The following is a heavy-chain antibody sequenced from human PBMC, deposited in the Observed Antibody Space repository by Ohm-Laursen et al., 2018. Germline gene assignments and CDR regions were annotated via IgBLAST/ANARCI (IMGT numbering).Heavy chain of an antibody. D-gene: IGHD3-3*01. CDR1: GGSTSSYY. Sequence: SDTLSLTCTVSGGSTSSYYWSWIRQPAGKGLEWIGRIYTSGSTNYNPSLKSRVTMSVDTSKNQFSLKLSSVTAADTAVYYCAREYPDFWSGYNDYWGQGTLVTVSS. CDR3: AREYPDFWSGYNDY. CDR2: IYTSGST. J-gene: IGHJ4*02. V-gene: IGHV4-4*07.